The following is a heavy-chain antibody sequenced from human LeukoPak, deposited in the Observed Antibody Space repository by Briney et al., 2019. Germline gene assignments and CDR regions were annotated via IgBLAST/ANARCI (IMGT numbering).Heavy chain of an antibody. D-gene: IGHD6-19*01. CDR2: IYSGGST. V-gene: IGHV3-53*01. CDR1: GFTVSSNY. CDR3: ARGSGWYAEYFQH. J-gene: IGHJ1*01. Sequence: GGSLRLSCAASGFTVSSNYMSWVRQAPGKGLEWVSVIYSGGSTYYADSVKGRFTISRDNSKNTLYLQMNSLRAEDTAVYYCARGSGWYAEYFQHWGQSTLVTVSS.